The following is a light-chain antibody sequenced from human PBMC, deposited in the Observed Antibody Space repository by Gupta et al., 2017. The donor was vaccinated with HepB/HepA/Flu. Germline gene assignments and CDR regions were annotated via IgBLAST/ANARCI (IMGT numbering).Light chain of an antibody. V-gene: IGKV3-11*01. CDR1: YNVGSS. CDR3: QYRATGPPSCN. Sequence: EIVLTQSPATLSLSPGERATLSCRASYNVGSSLAWYQQKPGQGPRPLIFAASKRATGISASFSGSGVGTDFNLTINSRDPEDFAVYFCQYRATGPPSCNFGQGTKVEI. CDR2: AAS. J-gene: IGKJ2*02.